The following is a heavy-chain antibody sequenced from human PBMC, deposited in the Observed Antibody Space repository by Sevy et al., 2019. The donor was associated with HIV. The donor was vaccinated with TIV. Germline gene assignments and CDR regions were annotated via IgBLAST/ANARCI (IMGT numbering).Heavy chain of an antibody. J-gene: IGHJ4*02. Sequence: GGSLRLSCAASGFTFSSHSMNGVRQTPGKGLEGISYISGTGNTIYYADSVKGRFTIPRDNAKNSLYLQLKSLRDEDTAIYYCASVPTHDERNVSDFWGQGSLLTVSS. V-gene: IGHV3-48*02. CDR1: GFTFSSHS. CDR2: ISGTGNTI. D-gene: IGHD1-1*01. CDR3: ASVPTHDERNVSDF.